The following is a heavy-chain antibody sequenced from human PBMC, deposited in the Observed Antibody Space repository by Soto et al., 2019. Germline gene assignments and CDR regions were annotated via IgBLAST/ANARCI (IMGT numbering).Heavy chain of an antibody. D-gene: IGHD6-6*01. V-gene: IGHV3-30-3*01. Sequence: QVQLVESGGGVVQPGRSLRLSCAASGFTFRDYATHWVRQAPGKGLEWVTLISSDATNKYLADSVKGRFTISRDNSKNTLYLQMNSLRVEDKGLYYCARQGMAARKYYSTYLDVWGQGTTVIV. CDR1: GFTFRDYA. CDR3: ARQGMAARKYYSTYLDV. J-gene: IGHJ6*02. CDR2: ISSDATNK.